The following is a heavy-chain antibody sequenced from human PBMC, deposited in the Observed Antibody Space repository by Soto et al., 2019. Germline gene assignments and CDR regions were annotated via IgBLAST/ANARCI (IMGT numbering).Heavy chain of an antibody. CDR2: IDPSDSQT. J-gene: IGHJ4*02. D-gene: IGHD3-22*01. V-gene: IGHV5-10-1*01. CDR1: GYSFAGYW. CDR3: ARQIYDSDTGPNFQSYFDS. Sequence: GDSLKISCKGSGYSFAGYWITWVRQKPGKGLEWMGRIDPSDSQTYYSPSFRGHVTISVTKSITTVFLQWSSLRASDTAMYYCARQIYDSDTGPNFQSYFDSRGQGTPVTVSA.